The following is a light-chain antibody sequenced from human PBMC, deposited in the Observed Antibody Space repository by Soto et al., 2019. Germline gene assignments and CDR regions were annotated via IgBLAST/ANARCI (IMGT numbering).Light chain of an antibody. J-gene: IGLJ2*01. V-gene: IGLV2-14*01. CDR1: SSDVGGYNY. CDR3: SSYTSSSTVV. CDR2: DVS. Sequence: QSVLTQPASVSGSPGQSITISCTGTSSDVGGYNYVSWYQQHPGKAPKLMIYDVSTRPSGVSNRFSGSKSGNTASLTISGLQAEDEADYYCSSYTSSSTVVFGVGTKLTVL.